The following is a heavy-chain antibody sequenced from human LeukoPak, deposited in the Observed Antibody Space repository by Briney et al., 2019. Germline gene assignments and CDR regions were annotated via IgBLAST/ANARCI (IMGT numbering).Heavy chain of an antibody. CDR3: ARTRGGGYSYDYCYYYDMDV. CDR2: IYYSGST. Sequence: KPSETLSLTCTVSGGSISSYYWSWIRQPPGKGLEWIGYIYYSGSTNYNPSLKSRVTISVDTSKNQFSLKLSSVTAADTAVYYCARTRGGGYSYDYCYYYDMDVWGKGTTVTISS. CDR1: GGSISSYY. D-gene: IGHD5-18*01. V-gene: IGHV4-59*01. J-gene: IGHJ6*03.